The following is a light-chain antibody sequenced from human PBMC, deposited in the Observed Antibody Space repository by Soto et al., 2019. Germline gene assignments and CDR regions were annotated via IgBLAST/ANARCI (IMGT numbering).Light chain of an antibody. J-gene: IGKJ5*01. Sequence: DIVMTQSPDSLAVSLGERATINCKSSQSILYSSNNKNYLAWYQQKPGQPPKLLISWASTRESGVRDRFSGSWSGTDFTLTISSLQAEDVAVYYCQQYYCTLITFGQGTRLEIK. CDR2: WAS. CDR3: QQYYCTLIT. V-gene: IGKV4-1*01. CDR1: QSILYSSNNKNY.